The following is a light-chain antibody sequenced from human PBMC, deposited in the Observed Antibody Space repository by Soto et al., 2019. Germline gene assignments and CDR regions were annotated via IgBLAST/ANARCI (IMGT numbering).Light chain of an antibody. CDR1: SSVN. CDR3: SSHAGNNDFV. CDR2: EVN. J-gene: IGLJ1*01. V-gene: IGLV2-8*02. Sequence: QSVLTQPPSASRSPGQSVTISCTGTSSVNVSWYQQHPVKAPRLIIYEVNKRPSGVPDRFSGSKSGNTASLTVSGLQAEDEADYYCSSHAGNNDFVFGTGTKVTVL.